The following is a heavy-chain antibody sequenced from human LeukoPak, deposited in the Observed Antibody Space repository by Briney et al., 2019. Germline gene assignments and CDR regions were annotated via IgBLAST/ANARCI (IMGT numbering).Heavy chain of an antibody. CDR3: ARGAGWYDY. V-gene: IGHV4-59*11. CDR1: GGSISSQY. D-gene: IGHD6-19*01. J-gene: IGHJ4*02. CDR2: IYDSGRT. Sequence: SETLSLTCTVSGGSISSQYWSWIRQPPGQGLEWIAYIYDSGRTNYNPSLRSRVTISADTSKHQFSLKLNSVTTADTAVYYCARGAGWYDYWGQGTLVTVSS.